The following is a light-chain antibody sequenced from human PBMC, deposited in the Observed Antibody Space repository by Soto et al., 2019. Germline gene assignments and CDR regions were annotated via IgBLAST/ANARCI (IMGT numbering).Light chain of an antibody. J-gene: IGLJ1*01. CDR3: SSYTSXSTRV. V-gene: IGLV2-14*03. CDR1: SSDVGAYDY. Sequence: QSALTQPASVSGCPGQSITISCTGTSSDVGAYDYVSWYQQHPDKAPKLMIYEVSNRPSGVSNRFSGSKSVNTATLTIPGLQAEDETDYYCSSYTSXSTRVFGTGXKVTVL. CDR2: EVS.